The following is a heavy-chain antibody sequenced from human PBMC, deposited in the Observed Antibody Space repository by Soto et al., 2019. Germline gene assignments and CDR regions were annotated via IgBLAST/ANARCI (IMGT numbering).Heavy chain of an antibody. D-gene: IGHD4-17*01. J-gene: IGHJ3*02. CDR2: ISGTGVGT. Sequence: EVQLLESGGGLVQPGGSLRLSCAASGFTFSSYAMSWVRQAPGKGLEWVSAISGTGVGTYYADSVKGRFTISRDNSKNTLYLQMNSLRAEDTAVYYCSKCMTTVTTFPFDIWGQGTMVTVSS. CDR3: SKCMTTVTTFPFDI. CDR1: GFTFSSYA. V-gene: IGHV3-23*01.